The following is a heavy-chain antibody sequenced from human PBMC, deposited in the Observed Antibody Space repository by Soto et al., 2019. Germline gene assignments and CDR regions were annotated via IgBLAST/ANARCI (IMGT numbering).Heavy chain of an antibody. D-gene: IGHD3-22*01. CDR1: GYTFTSYG. V-gene: IGHV1-18*01. J-gene: IGHJ1*01. CDR3: ATDCDDSSGYYSEY. CDR2: ISAYNGNT. Sequence: QVQLVQSGAEVKKPGASVKVSCKASGYTFTSYGISWVRQAPGQGLEWMGWISAYNGNTNYAQKLQGRVTMTTDTSTSTAYMELRCLRSDDTAVYFPATDCDDSSGYYSEYWGQGTLVTVSS.